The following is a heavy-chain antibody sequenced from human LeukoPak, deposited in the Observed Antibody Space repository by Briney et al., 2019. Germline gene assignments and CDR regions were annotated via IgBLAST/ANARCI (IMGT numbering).Heavy chain of an antibody. CDR2: IFHSGST. CDR1: GGSISSDGYS. J-gene: IGHJ4*02. Sequence: SQTLSLTCAVSGGSISSDGYSWSWIRQPPGKGLEWIGYIFHSGSTFYNPSLQSRVTISVDRSNNQFCLKLSSVAAADTAVYFCARSVYCSGGNCYFDYWGQGTLVTVSS. V-gene: IGHV4-30-2*01. D-gene: IGHD2-15*01. CDR3: ARSVYCSGGNCYFDY.